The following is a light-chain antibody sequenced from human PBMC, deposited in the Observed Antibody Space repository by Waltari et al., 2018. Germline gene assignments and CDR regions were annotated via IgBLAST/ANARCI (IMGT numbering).Light chain of an antibody. CDR2: KAS. V-gene: IGKV1-5*03. Sequence: DIQMTQSPSTLSASVGDRVTITCRASQSVNRWLAWYQQKPGQAPKLLISKASALQNGVAPRCSGGGSGTEFTLTISNLQPDDSSTYYCQQYEACPVTFGQGTKVEIK. J-gene: IGKJ1*01. CDR1: QSVNRW. CDR3: QQYEACPVT.